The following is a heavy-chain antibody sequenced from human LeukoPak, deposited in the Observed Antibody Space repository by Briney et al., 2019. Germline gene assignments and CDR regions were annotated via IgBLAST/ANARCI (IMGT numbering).Heavy chain of an antibody. J-gene: IGHJ4*02. D-gene: IGHD3-10*01. V-gene: IGHV3-33*01. Sequence: GGSLRLSCAASGFTFSSYGMHWVRQAPGKGLEWVAVIWYDGSNKYYADSVKGRFTISRDNSKNTLYLQMNSLRAEDTAVYYCAREPASMVRGTIDYWGQGTLVTVSS. CDR1: GFTFSSYG. CDR2: IWYDGSNK. CDR3: AREPASMVRGTIDY.